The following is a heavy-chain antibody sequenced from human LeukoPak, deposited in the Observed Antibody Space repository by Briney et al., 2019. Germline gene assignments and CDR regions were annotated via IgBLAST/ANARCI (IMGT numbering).Heavy chain of an antibody. V-gene: IGHV3-21*01. D-gene: IGHD2-2*01. CDR3: ARDLCSSTSCYAEPPFYYYGMDV. J-gene: IGHJ6*04. Sequence: PGGSLRLSCAASGFTFSSYSMNWVRQAPGKGLEWVSSISGSSSYIYYADSVKGRFTISRDNAKNSLYLQMNSLRAEDTAVYYCARDLCSSTSCYAEPPFYYYGMDVWGKGTTVTVSS. CDR1: GFTFSSYS. CDR2: ISGSSSYI.